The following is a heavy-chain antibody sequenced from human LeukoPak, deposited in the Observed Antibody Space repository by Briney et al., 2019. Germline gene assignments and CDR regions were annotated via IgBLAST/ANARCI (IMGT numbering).Heavy chain of an antibody. CDR3: ARDLHPARPYYFDY. Sequence: ASVKVSYKASGYTFTGYYMHWVRQAPGQGLEWMGWINPNSGGTNYAQKFQGRVTMTRDTSISTAYMELSRLRSDDTAVYYCARDLHPARPYYFDYWGQGTLVTVSS. CDR2: INPNSGGT. J-gene: IGHJ4*02. CDR1: GYTFTGYY. D-gene: IGHD6-6*01. V-gene: IGHV1-2*02.